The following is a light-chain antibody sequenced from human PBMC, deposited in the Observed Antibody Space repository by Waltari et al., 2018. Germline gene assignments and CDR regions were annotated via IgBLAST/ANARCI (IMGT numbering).Light chain of an antibody. CDR1: QSLPQSNGNNY. CDR2: LGS. Sequence: IVMTQSPPSLPVTPGEPASISCRSRQSLPQSNGNNYLDWYLQKPGQSPQLLIYLGSNRASGVPDRFSGSGAGTDFTLKISRVEAEDVGVYYCMQALQTPLTFGGGTKVEIK. J-gene: IGKJ4*01. CDR3: MQALQTPLT. V-gene: IGKV2-28*01.